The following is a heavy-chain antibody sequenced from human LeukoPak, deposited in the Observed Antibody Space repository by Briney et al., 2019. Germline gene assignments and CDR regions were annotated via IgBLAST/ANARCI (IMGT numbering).Heavy chain of an antibody. Sequence: GGSLRLSCAASGFTLRGYGMHWVRQAPGKGLEWVAFIRYDGSDKSYADSVKGRFTISRDNSENTLYLQINSLRVEDTAVYYCAKYYDSSGYTIGYFQHWGQGTLVTVSS. CDR1: GFTLRGYG. D-gene: IGHD3-22*01. CDR3: AKYYDSSGYTIGYFQH. CDR2: IRYDGSDK. J-gene: IGHJ1*01. V-gene: IGHV3-30*02.